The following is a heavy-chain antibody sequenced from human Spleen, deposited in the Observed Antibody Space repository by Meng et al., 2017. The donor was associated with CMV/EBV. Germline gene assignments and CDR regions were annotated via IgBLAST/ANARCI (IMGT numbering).Heavy chain of an antibody. J-gene: IGHJ4*02. D-gene: IGHD3-3*01. CDR2: ILSGNNSI. V-gene: IGHV3-21*01. CDR3: ARSPPTLEWLLWDY. CDR1: GFTFSYYY. Sequence: GGSLRLSCAASGFTFSYYYMSGVRQAPGKGLEWVSSILSGNNSIYYADSVKGRFTISRDNAKNSLYLQMSSLRVEDTAVYYCARSPPTLEWLLWDYWGQGTLVTVSS.